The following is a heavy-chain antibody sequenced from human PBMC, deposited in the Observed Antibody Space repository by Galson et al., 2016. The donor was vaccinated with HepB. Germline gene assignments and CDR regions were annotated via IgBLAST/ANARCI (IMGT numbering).Heavy chain of an antibody. CDR1: GFSLSTTGVR. J-gene: IGHJ4*02. D-gene: IGHD3-22*01. V-gene: IGHV2-70*04. CDR3: HYYDTSGYQGVVDY. CDR2: IDWDDDK. Sequence: PALVKPTQTLTLTCTFSGFSLSTTGVRVSWIRQSPGKALEWLARIDWDDDKFYSASLTTRLTISQDTSKNQVVLTMTNMDPVDTATYYCHYYDTSGYQGVVDYWGQGTLVTVSS.